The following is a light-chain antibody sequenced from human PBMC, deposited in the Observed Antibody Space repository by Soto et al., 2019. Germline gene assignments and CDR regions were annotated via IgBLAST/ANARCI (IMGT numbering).Light chain of an antibody. Sequence: EIVLTQSPGTLSLSPGERATLSCRASQSISSSDLAWYQHRPGQAPRLLIYAASSRATGIPVRFSGSGSGTDFTLSISRLEAEDFAVYYCQHYGSSSWTFGQGTKAEIK. J-gene: IGKJ1*01. V-gene: IGKV3-20*01. CDR3: QHYGSSSWT. CDR2: AAS. CDR1: QSISSSD.